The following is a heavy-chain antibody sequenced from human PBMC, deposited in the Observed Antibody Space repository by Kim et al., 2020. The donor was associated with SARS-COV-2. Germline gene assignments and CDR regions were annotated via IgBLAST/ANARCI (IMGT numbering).Heavy chain of an antibody. CDR2: IKEDGSAK. Sequence: GGSLRLSCVASGFTFRKYWTSWVRQAPGKGLEWVANIKEDGSAKYNVDSVKGRFTISRDNAKNSLFLQMNSLRAEDTAVYYCVRDMDVWGRGTTVTVSS. CDR1: GFTFRKYW. J-gene: IGHJ6*02. CDR3: VRDMDV. V-gene: IGHV3-7*03.